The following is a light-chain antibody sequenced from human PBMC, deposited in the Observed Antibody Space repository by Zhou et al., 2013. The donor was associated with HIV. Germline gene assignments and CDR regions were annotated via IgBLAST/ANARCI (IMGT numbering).Light chain of an antibody. V-gene: IGKV1-5*03. J-gene: IGKJ1*01. Sequence: DIQMTQSPSTLSASVGDRISITCRASQSISTWVAWYQQKPGKVPELLIYKASNLESGVPSRFSGSGSGTDFTLTISSLQPDDFATYYCQQFDSYLVTFGQGTTVDVK. CDR1: QSISTW. CDR3: QQFDSYLVT. CDR2: KAS.